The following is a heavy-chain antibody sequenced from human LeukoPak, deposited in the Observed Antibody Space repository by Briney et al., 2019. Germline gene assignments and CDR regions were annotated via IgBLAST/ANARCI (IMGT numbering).Heavy chain of an antibody. Sequence: ASVKVSCKASGGTFRTFAISWVRQAPGQRLEWMGWINAGNGNTKYSQEFQGRVTITWDTSASTAYMELSSLRSEDMAVYYCARGRSWYAMGYYYYYMDVWGKGTTVTVSS. CDR1: GGTFRTFA. J-gene: IGHJ6*03. D-gene: IGHD6-13*01. CDR2: INAGNGNT. CDR3: ARGRSWYAMGYYYYYMDV. V-gene: IGHV1-3*03.